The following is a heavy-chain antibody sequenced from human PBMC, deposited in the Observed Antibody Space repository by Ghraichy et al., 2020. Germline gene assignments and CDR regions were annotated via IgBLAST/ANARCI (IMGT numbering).Heavy chain of an antibody. Sequence: SVKVSCKASGGTFSSYAISWVRQAPGQGLEWMGRIIPILGIANYAQKFQGRVTITADKSTSTAYMELSSLRSEDTAVYYCARGPPPYSSSWYHYYYYMDVSGTGTTANVFS. D-gene: IGHD6-13*01. V-gene: IGHV1-69*04. CDR3: ARGPPPYSSSWYHYYYYMDV. J-gene: IGHJ6*03. CDR1: GGTFSSYA. CDR2: IIPILGIA.